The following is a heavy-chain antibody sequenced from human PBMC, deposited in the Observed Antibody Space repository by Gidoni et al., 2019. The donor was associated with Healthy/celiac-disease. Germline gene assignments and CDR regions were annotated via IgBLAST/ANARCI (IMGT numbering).Heavy chain of an antibody. J-gene: IGHJ3*02. V-gene: IGHV3-21*01. CDR2: ISSSSSYI. CDR1: GLTFSSYS. Sequence: EVQLVESGGGLVKPGGSLRLSWPASGLTFSSYSSNWVRQAPGKGLEWVSSISSSSSYIYYADSVKGRFTISRDNAKNSLYLQMNSLRAEDTAVYYCARDKDSSGDDAFDIWGQGTMVTVSS. D-gene: IGHD6-19*01. CDR3: ARDKDSSGDDAFDI.